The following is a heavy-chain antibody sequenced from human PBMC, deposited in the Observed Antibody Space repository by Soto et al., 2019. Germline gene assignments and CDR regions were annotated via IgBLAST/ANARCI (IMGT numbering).Heavy chain of an antibody. J-gene: IGHJ5*02. CDR1: GGSISSSSYY. CDR3: ARQYIVVVVAAANWFDP. Sequence: PSETLSLTCTVSGGSISSSSYYWGWIRQPPGKGLEWIGSIYYSGSTYYNPSLKSRVTISVDTSKNQFSLKLSSVTAADTAVYYCARQYIVVVVAAANWFDPWGQGTLVPSPQ. CDR2: IYYSGST. V-gene: IGHV4-39*01. D-gene: IGHD2-15*01.